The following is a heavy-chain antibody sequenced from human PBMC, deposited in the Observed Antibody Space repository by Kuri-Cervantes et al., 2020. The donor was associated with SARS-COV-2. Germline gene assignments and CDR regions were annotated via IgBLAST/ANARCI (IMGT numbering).Heavy chain of an antibody. CDR3: ARSSIKVPTELRYFDWLLQLYYYYGMDV. CDR1: GYTFTSYA. Sequence: ASVKVSCKASGYTFTSYAMHWVRQAPGQRLEWMGWINAGNGNTKYSQKFQGRVTITADKSTSTAYMELSSLRSEDTAVYYCARSSIKVPTELRYFDWLLQLYYYYGMDVWGQGTTVTVSS. V-gene: IGHV1-3*01. J-gene: IGHJ6*02. CDR2: INAGNGNT. D-gene: IGHD3-9*01.